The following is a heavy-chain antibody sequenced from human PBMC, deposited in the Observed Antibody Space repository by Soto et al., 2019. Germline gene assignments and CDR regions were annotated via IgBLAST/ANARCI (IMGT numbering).Heavy chain of an antibody. CDR3: ARDLSIVVVPDAMGYDY. J-gene: IGHJ4*02. CDR2: ISSSSSYT. Sequence: QVQLEESGGGLVKPGGSLRLSCAASGFTVRDYYMSWIRQAPGKGLEWVSYISSSSSYTNYADSVKGRFTISRDNAKNSLYLQMNSLRAEDTAVYYCARDLSIVVVPDAMGYDYWGQGTLVTVSS. V-gene: IGHV3-11*05. D-gene: IGHD2-2*01. CDR1: GFTVRDYY.